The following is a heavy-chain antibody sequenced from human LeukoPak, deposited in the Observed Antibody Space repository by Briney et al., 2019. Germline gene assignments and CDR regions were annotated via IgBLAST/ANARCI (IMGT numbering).Heavy chain of an antibody. CDR1: GFTFTSYV. J-gene: IGHJ6*02. D-gene: IGHD1-26*01. V-gene: IGHV1-18*01. Sequence: ASVKVSCKASGFTFTSYVISWVRQAPGQGLEWMGWISAYNGNTNYAQKLQGRVTMTTDTSTSTAYMELRSLRSDDTAVYYCARGEERANYYYYYGMDVWGQGTTVTVSS. CDR2: ISAYNGNT. CDR3: ARGEERANYYYYYGMDV.